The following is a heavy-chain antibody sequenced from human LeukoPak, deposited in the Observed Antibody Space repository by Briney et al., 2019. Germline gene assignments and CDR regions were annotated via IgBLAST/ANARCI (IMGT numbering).Heavy chain of an antibody. CDR2: MNPNSGNT. D-gene: IGHD4/OR15-4a*01. J-gene: IGHJ6*03. Sequence: ASVRVSCKASGYTFTSYDINWVRQATGQGLEWMGWMNPNSGNTGYAQKFQGRVTITRNTSISTAYMELSSLRSEDTAVYYCARAPVTNYHYYYYYYMDVWGKGTTVTVSS. CDR1: GYTFTSYD. V-gene: IGHV1-8*03. CDR3: ARAPVTNYHYYYYYYMDV.